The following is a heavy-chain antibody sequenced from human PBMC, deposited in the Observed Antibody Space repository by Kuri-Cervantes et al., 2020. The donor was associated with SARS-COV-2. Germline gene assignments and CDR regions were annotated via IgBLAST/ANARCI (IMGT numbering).Heavy chain of an antibody. V-gene: IGHV3-74*01. Sequence: GGSLRLSCAASGFTFSGHWIHWVRQAPGKGLVWVSRINPDGSYTNNADSVKGRFTLSRDNAKNRLFLQMNSLRAEGTAVYYCVREGDHWNFDYWGQGTLVTVSS. D-gene: IGHD1-1*01. J-gene: IGHJ4*02. CDR3: VREGDHWNFDY. CDR1: GFTFSGHW. CDR2: INPDGSYT.